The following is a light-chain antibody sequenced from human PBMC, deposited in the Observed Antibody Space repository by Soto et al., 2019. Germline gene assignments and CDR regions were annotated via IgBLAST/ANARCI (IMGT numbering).Light chain of an antibody. V-gene: IGKV3-15*01. J-gene: IGKJ4*01. Sequence: EIVMTQSPATLSVSPGERATLSCRASQSVGNNLAWYRQKSGQAPRLLIYRASTRATGIPARFSGSGSGTEFTLTIDSLQSDDFAVYLCQQYRNWPLTFGGGTKVEIK. CDR3: QQYRNWPLT. CDR2: RAS. CDR1: QSVGNN.